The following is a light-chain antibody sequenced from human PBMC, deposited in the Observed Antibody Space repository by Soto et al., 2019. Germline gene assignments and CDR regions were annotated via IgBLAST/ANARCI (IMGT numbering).Light chain of an antibody. CDR2: DAS. CDR1: QSVSEF. Sequence: EVVLTQSPATLSLSPGERATLSCRASQSVSEFLAWYQQKPGQAPRLLIYDASSRPTGIPVRFSGSGSGTDFTLTISRLEPEDFAVYYCQQYGSSPWTFGLGTKVDIK. CDR3: QQYGSSPWT. V-gene: IGKV3-20*01. J-gene: IGKJ1*01.